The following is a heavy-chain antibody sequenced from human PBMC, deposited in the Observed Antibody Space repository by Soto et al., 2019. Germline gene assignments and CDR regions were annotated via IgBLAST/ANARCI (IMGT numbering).Heavy chain of an antibody. Sequence: EVQLVESGGGLVQPGGSLRLSCAASGFTFSSYWMSWVRQVPGKGLEWVANIRKEGSDKYYMDSVKGQFTISRDNSKNSYYLQMNSRRVEYTGVYYCASPQQLLGQRGDFDYWGQGTLVTVSS. CDR1: GFTFSSYW. CDR3: ASPQQLLGQRGDFDY. V-gene: IGHV3-7*05. CDR2: IRKEGSDK. D-gene: IGHD6-19*01. J-gene: IGHJ4*02.